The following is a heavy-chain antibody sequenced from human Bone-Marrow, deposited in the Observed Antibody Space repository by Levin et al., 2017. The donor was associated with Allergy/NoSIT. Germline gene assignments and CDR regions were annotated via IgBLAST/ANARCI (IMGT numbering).Heavy chain of an antibody. CDR3: AKDMTPAAHGWFDP. V-gene: IGHV3-9*01. CDR2: ISWNSGSI. J-gene: IGHJ5*02. CDR1: GFTFDDYA. Sequence: SLKISCAASGFTFDDYAMHWVRQAPGKGLEWVSGISWNSGSIGYADSVKGRFTISRDNAKNSLYLQMNSLRAEDTALYYCAKDMTPAAHGWFDPWGQGTLVTVSS. D-gene: IGHD2-2*01.